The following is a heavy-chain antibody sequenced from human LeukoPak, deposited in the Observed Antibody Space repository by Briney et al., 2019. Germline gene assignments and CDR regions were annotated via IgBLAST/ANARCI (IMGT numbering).Heavy chain of an antibody. V-gene: IGHV3-66*01. J-gene: IGHJ6*02. D-gene: IGHD1-26*01. CDR1: GFTFSSNY. CDR3: ARDERSPYYYYGMDV. CDR2: IYSGGRT. Sequence: GGALRLSCAASGFTFSSNYMSWVRQAPGKGLEWVAVIYSGGRTYYAHSVKGRFPISRDHSQTTLYIQMTSLRAEDPAVYYCARDERSPYYYYGMDVWRQGPTVTVSS.